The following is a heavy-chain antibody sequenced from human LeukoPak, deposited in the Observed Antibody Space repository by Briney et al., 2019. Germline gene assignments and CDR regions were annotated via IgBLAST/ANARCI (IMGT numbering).Heavy chain of an antibody. D-gene: IGHD1-1*01. V-gene: IGHV5-51*01. J-gene: IGHJ4*02. CDR1: EYIFTTYW. CDR2: IYPGDSDT. Sequence: GESLKISCKGSEYIFTTYWIDWVRQMPGKGLEWMGSIYPGDSDTRYSPSFQGQVTISADKSISTAYLQWSSLKASDSAMYYCARCGRIGTGGDYWGQGTLVTVSS. CDR3: ARCGRIGTGGDY.